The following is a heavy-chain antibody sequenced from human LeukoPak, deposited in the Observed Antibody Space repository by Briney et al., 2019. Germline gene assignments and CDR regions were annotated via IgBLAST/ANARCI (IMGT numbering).Heavy chain of an antibody. V-gene: IGHV3-64*02. Sequence: GGSLRLSCVASGFTFSSSSMQWVRQAPGKGLEFVAAISNSGDNPRHADAVEGRFTISRDNSKNTLYLQMHSLRAEDMAVYYCARELSYYYLDVWGTGTTVTVSS. CDR3: ARELSYYYLDV. J-gene: IGHJ6*03. CDR1: GFTFSSSS. CDR2: ISNSGDNP.